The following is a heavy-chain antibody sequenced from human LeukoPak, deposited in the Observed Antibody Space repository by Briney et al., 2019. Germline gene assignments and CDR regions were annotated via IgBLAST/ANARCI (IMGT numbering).Heavy chain of an antibody. CDR1: GYTFTGYY. CDR2: INPNSGGT. J-gene: IGHJ4*02. V-gene: IGHV1-2*02. D-gene: IGHD5-24*01. Sequence: ASVKVSCKASGYTFTGYYMNWVRPAPGQGLEWMGWINPNSGGTNYAQKFQGRVTMTRDTSISTAYMELSRLRSDDTAVYYCAREGAEMATPDYWGQGTLVTVSS. CDR3: AREGAEMATPDY.